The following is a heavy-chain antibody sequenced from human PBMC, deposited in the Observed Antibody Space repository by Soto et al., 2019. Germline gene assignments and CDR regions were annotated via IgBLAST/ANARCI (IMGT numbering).Heavy chain of an antibody. CDR1: GFTFSSYW. Sequence: GGSLRLSCAASGFTFSSYWISWVRQAPGKGLEWVANIKQDGSEKYYVESVKGRFTISRDNAKNSLYLQMNSLRAEDTAVYYCARFYYDSSGYLPSPYYYYYGMDVWGQGTTVTVSS. J-gene: IGHJ6*02. CDR2: IKQDGSEK. CDR3: ARFYYDSSGYLPSPYYYYYGMDV. D-gene: IGHD3-22*01. V-gene: IGHV3-7*04.